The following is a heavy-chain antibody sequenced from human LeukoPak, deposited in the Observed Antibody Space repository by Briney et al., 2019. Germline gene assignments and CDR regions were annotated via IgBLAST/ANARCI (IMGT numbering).Heavy chain of an antibody. D-gene: IGHD4-17*01. Sequence: PGGFLRLSCAASGFIFSSYGMSWVRQAPGKGLEWVSGITGSLISTYYADSVKGRFTISRDNSKNTLYLQMNSLRAEDTAVYYCAKKAHYDAYAKYFDYWGQGTLVTVSS. CDR1: GFIFSSYG. J-gene: IGHJ4*02. V-gene: IGHV3-23*01. CDR3: AKKAHYDAYAKYFDY. CDR2: ITGSLIST.